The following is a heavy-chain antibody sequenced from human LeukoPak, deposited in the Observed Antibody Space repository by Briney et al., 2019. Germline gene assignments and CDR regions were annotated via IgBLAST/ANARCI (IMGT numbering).Heavy chain of an antibody. V-gene: IGHV1-69*13. D-gene: IGHD3-9*01. CDR3: ARGNYDILTGYSHYYYGMDV. CDR1: GGTFSSYA. Sequence: SVKVSCKASGGTFSSYAISWVRQAPGQGLEWMGGIIPIFGTANYAQKFQGRDTITADESTSTAYMELSSLRSEDTAVYYCARGNYDILTGYSHYYYGMDVWGQGTTVTVSS. CDR2: IIPIFGTA. J-gene: IGHJ6*02.